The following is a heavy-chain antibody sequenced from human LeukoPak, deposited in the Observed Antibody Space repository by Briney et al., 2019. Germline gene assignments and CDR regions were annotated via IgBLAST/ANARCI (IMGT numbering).Heavy chain of an antibody. Sequence: GGSLRLSCAASGFAFSSYWMHWVRQTPGKGLVWVSRINSDGSSTSYADSVKGRFTISRDNAKNTVYLQMNSLRAEDTAVYYCASKRWLQSSFDYWGQGTLVTVSS. J-gene: IGHJ4*02. CDR3: ASKRWLQSSFDY. D-gene: IGHD5-24*01. CDR2: INSDGSST. V-gene: IGHV3-74*01. CDR1: GFAFSSYW.